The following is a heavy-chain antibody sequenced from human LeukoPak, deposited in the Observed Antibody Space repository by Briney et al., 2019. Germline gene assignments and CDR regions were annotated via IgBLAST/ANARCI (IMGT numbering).Heavy chain of an antibody. CDR3: AAWGLHNY. CDR2: INLGGSAK. D-gene: IGHD7-27*01. Sequence: GGSLRLSCSASGFAFSDYWMNWVRQAPGRGPEWVANINLGGSAKLYVDSVKGRCTISRDNAKNSLYLQMNSLRVEDTAVYYCAAWGLHNYWGQGTLVTVSS. CDR1: GFAFSDYW. J-gene: IGHJ4*02. V-gene: IGHV3-7*01.